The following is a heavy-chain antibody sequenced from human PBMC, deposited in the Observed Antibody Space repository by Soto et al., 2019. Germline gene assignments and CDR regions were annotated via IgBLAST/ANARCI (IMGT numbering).Heavy chain of an antibody. J-gene: IGHJ4*02. D-gene: IGHD4-17*01. CDR3: ARGDREYGDYGQYCDH. CDR2: ISSYNGNT. Sequence: QVQLVQSGAEVKKPGASVKVSCKASGYSFTSYGISWVRQAPGQGLEWMGWISSYNGNTNYAQKLQGRVTMTTDTSPSTAYMELRSLRSDDTAVYYCARGDREYGDYGQYCDHWGQGTLVTVSS. CDR1: GYSFTSYG. V-gene: IGHV1-18*01.